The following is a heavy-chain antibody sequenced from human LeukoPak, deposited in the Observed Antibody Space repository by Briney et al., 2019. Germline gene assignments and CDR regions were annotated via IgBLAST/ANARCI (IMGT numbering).Heavy chain of an antibody. J-gene: IGHJ4*02. CDR2: INHSGST. D-gene: IGHD3-22*01. V-gene: IGHV4-34*01. CDR3: ARETRRVVAPYYFDY. Sequence: SETLSLTCAVYGGSFSGYYWSWIRQPPGKGLEWIGEINHSGSTNYNPSLKSRVTISVDTSKNQFSLKLSSVTAADTAVYYCARETRRVVAPYYFDYWGQGTLVTVSS. CDR1: GGSFSGYY.